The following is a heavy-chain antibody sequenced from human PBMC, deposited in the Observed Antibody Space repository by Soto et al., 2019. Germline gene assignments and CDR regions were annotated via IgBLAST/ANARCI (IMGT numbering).Heavy chain of an antibody. Sequence: ASVKVSCKASGYTFTSYAMNWVRQAPGQRLEWMGWINAGNGNTKYSQKLQGRVTMTTDTSASTAYMELSSLRSDDTAVYYCARDRGTAMVTYYYYGMDVWGQGTTVTSP. V-gene: IGHV1-3*01. CDR3: ARDRGTAMVTYYYYGMDV. CDR1: GYTFTSYA. J-gene: IGHJ6*02. CDR2: INAGNGNT. D-gene: IGHD5-18*01.